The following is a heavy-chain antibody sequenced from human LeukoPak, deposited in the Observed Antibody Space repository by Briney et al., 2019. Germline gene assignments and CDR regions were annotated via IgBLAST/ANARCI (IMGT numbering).Heavy chain of an antibody. Sequence: GGSLRLSCAASGFTFSTYSMNWVRQAPGKGLEWVSCISRSNSYIYYADSVKGRFTISRDNAKNSLYLQMNSLRAEDTAVYYCARDDGGIGMEPLDYWGQGTLVTVSS. CDR3: ARDDGGIGMEPLDY. D-gene: IGHD1-1*01. V-gene: IGHV3-21*06. CDR1: GFTFSTYS. CDR2: ISRSNSYI. J-gene: IGHJ4*02.